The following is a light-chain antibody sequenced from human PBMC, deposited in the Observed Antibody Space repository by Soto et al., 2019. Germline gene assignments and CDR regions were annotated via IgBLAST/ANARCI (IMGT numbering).Light chain of an antibody. V-gene: IGLV1-44*01. CDR1: TSNIGGNT. CDR3: ASWDDSLYGVI. CDR2: SNH. J-gene: IGLJ2*01. Sequence: QSVLTQPPSASATPGQRVTISCSGSTSNIGGNTVSWYQQLPGTAPKLLIYSNHQRPSGVPDRFSGSKSGTSASLAISGLQSEDGANYYCASWDDSLYGVIFGGGTKLTVL.